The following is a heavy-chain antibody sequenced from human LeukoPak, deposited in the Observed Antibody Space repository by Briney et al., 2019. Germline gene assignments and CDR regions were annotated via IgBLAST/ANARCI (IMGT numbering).Heavy chain of an antibody. V-gene: IGHV4-34*01. D-gene: IGHD6-13*01. CDR2: INHSGST. J-gene: IGHJ5*02. CDR1: GGPFSGYY. CDR3: ARTRKEQQLGFDP. Sequence: SETLSLTCAVYGGPFSGYYWSWIRQPPGKGLEWIGEINHSGSTNYNPSLKSRVTISVDTSKNQFSLKLSSVTAADTAVYYCARTRKEQQLGFDPWGQGTLVTVSS.